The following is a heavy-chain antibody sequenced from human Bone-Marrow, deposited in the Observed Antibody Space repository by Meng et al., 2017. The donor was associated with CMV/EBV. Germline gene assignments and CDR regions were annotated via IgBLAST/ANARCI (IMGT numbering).Heavy chain of an antibody. J-gene: IGHJ6*02. Sequence: SETLSLTCTVSGGSISSYYWSWIRQPPGKGLEWIGYIYYSGSTNYNPSLKSRVTISVDTSKNQFPLKLSPVTAADTAVYYCARGRNVGELPIYYYYYGMDVWGQGTTVTVSS. CDR3: ARGRNVGELPIYYYYYGMDV. CDR1: GGSISSYY. V-gene: IGHV4-59*01. D-gene: IGHD1-26*01. CDR2: IYYSGST.